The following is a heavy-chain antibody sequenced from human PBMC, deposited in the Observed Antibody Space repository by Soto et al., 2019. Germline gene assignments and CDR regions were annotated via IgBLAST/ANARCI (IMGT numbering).Heavy chain of an antibody. CDR3: ARAPYHDFWSGYYIERYFDS. V-gene: IGHV1-69*01. Sequence: VQMVQSGAEVKRPGSSVKVSCQASGGTFRNYGISWVRQAPGQGLEWMGGIIPFFDTTNYGQKVQGRVTITADESATTAYMELSSLRAEDTAVYYCARAPYHDFWSGYYIERYFDSWGQGTLVTVS. CDR1: GGTFRNYG. CDR2: IIPFFDTT. D-gene: IGHD3-3*01. J-gene: IGHJ4*02.